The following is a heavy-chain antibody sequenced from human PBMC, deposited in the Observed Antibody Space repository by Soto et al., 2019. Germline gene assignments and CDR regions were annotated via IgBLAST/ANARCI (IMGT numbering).Heavy chain of an antibody. J-gene: IGHJ4*02. D-gene: IGHD3-22*01. CDR2: IYTSGST. Sequence: PAETLSLTCPFSGFSLSRYYWILLRQPAGKGLEWIGRIYTSGSTNYNPSLKSRVTMSVDTSKNQFSLKLSSVTAADTAVYYCASSYDSSPFDYWGQGNLVTVSS. V-gene: IGHV4-4*07. CDR1: GFSLSRYY. CDR3: ASSYDSSPFDY.